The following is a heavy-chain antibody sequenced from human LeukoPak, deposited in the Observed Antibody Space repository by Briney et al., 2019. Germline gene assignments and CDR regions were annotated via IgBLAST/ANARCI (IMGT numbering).Heavy chain of an antibody. CDR1: GGSVSSYY. J-gene: IGHJ5*02. D-gene: IGHD6-25*01. V-gene: IGHV4-4*07. Sequence: PSETLSLTCSVSGGSVSSYYWSWIRQPAGEGLEWIGRISASGSSNYNPSLRSRVIMSVDTPKNQFSLNLSSVTAADTAVYYCATEGGGPRWLDPWGQGTLVTVSS. CDR2: ISASGSS. CDR3: ATEGGGPRWLDP.